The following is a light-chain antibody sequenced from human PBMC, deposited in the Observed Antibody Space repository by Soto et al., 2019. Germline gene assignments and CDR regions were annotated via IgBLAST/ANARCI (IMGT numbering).Light chain of an antibody. CDR2: EAT. CDR1: SSDVGGYNY. V-gene: IGLV2-8*01. CDR3: CSYAGSSAYVL. J-gene: IGLJ3*02. Sequence: QSALTQPPSASGSPGQSVTISCTGTSSDVGGYNYVSWYQQHPGKAPKLIIYEATKRPSGVSNRFSGSKSGNAASLTITNLQADDEADYHCCSYAGSSAYVLFGGGTKLTVL.